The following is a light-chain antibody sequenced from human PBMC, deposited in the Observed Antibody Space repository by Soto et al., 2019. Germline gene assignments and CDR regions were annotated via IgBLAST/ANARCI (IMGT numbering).Light chain of an antibody. CDR3: SSFTSSNTWV. Sequence: QSALTQPASVSGSPGQSITISCTGTSSDVGGYKYVSWYQQHPDKAPKLMIYEVTNRPSGVSNRFSGSKSGNTASLTISGLRAEDEADYYCSSFTSSNTWVFGGGTKLTVL. CDR2: EVT. V-gene: IGLV2-14*01. CDR1: SSDVGGYKY. J-gene: IGLJ3*02.